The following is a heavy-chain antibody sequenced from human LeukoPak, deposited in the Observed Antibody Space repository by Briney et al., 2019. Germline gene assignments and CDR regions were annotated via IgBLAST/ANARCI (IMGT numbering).Heavy chain of an antibody. Sequence: GASVKVSCKASGYTFTSYGISWVRQAPGQGLEWMGWISAYNGNTNYAQKLQGRVTMTTDTSTSTAYMELRSLRSDDTAVYYCARDPQPSYYYDSSGYYLPDYWGQGTLVTFSS. CDR2: ISAYNGNT. V-gene: IGHV1-18*01. J-gene: IGHJ4*02. CDR3: ARDPQPSYYYDSSGYYLPDY. CDR1: GYTFTSYG. D-gene: IGHD3-22*01.